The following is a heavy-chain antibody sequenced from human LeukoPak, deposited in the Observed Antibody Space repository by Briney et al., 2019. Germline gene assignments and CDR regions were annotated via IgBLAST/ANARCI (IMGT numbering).Heavy chain of an antibody. CDR2: ISGSGGST. CDR1: GFTFSSYA. V-gene: IGHV3-23*01. Sequence: PGGSLRLSCAASGFTFSSYAMSWVRQAPGKGLEWVSPISGSGGSTYYADSVEGRFTTSRNNSKNTRYLQMNSRRAEDTVVYYCASNVIWAYFDYWGQGTLVTVSS. CDR3: ASNVIWAYFDY. D-gene: IGHD2-21*01. J-gene: IGHJ4*02.